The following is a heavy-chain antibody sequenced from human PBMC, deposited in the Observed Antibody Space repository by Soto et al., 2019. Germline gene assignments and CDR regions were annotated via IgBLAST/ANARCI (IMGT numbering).Heavy chain of an antibody. V-gene: IGHV3-74*01. CDR1: GFTFSSSW. CDR3: ARPYFGSGVRRSLAS. D-gene: IGHD3-10*01. CDR2: INSDGSNT. Sequence: EVQLVESGGGLVQPGGSLRLSCAASGFTFSSSWMHWVRQAPGKGLLWVSHINSDGSNTDYAGSVKGRFIISRDNAKNTLYLQMNSLTAEATAVYYCARPYFGSGVRRSLASWGQGTLVTVSS. J-gene: IGHJ4*02.